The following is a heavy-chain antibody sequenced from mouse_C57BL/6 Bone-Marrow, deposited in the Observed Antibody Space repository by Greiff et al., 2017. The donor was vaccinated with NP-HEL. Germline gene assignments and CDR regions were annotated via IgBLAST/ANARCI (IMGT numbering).Heavy chain of an antibody. J-gene: IGHJ3*01. V-gene: IGHV1-39*01. D-gene: IGHD2-1*01. CDR2: INPNYGTT. CDR1: GYSFTDYN. Sequence: VQLQQSGPELVKPGASVKISCKASGYSFTDYNMNWVKQSTGKSLEWIGVINPNYGTTSYNQKFKGKATLTADQSSSTAYMQLNSLTSEDSAVYYCAKIYYGNTWFAYWGQGTLVTVSA. CDR3: AKIYYGNTWFAY.